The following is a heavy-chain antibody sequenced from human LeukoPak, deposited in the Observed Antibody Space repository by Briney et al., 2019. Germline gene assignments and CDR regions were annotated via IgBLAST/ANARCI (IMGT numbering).Heavy chain of an antibody. D-gene: IGHD6-19*01. CDR3: AKELSGGWPFDY. V-gene: IGHV3-23*01. CDR1: GFTFSSYA. J-gene: IGHJ4*02. Sequence: PGGSLRLSCAASGFTFSSYAMSWVRQAPGKGLEWVSGISSSGGSTISADSVKGRFTISRDNSKNTMFLQMNSLRAEDTAVYYCAKELSGGWPFDYWGQGTLVTVSS. CDR2: ISSSGGST.